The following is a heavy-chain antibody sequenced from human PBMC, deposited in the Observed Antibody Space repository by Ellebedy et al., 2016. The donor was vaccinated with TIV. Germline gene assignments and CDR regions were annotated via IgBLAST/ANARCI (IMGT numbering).Heavy chain of an antibody. J-gene: IGHJ4*02. CDR1: GFNVSINY. D-gene: IGHD2-15*01. CDR2: IYSGGRT. Sequence: GESLKISCAASGFNVSINYMTWVRQAPGKGLEWVSVIYSGGRTFYSDSVKGRFTISRDNSTNTVYLKMNNLRPTDTAVYYCALGYYTDYWGQGTLVAVSS. V-gene: IGHV3-53*01. CDR3: ALGYYTDY.